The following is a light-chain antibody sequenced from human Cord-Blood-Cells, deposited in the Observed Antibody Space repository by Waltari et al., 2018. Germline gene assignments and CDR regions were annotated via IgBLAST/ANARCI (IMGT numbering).Light chain of an antibody. J-gene: IGKJ4*01. CDR3: QQRSNWPPT. V-gene: IGKV3-11*01. Sequence: DIVLTQSPATLSLSPGERATLSCRASQSVSSYLAWYQQKPGQAPRLLIYDASNRATGSPARFSGSGSGTDFTLTIGSLEPEDFAVYYCQQRSNWPPTFGGGTKVEIK. CDR2: DAS. CDR1: QSVSSY.